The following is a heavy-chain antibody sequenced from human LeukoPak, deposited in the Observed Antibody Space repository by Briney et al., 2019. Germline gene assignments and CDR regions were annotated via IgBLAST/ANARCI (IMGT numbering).Heavy chain of an antibody. CDR2: IYYSGST. D-gene: IGHD2-21*02. J-gene: IGHJ5*02. CDR3: ARVGGGDYYNWFDP. V-gene: IGHV4-59*01. CDR1: GGSLSSYY. Sequence: PSETLSLTCTVSGGSLSSYYWSWIRQPPGKGLEWIGYIYYSGSTNYNPSLKSRVTISVDTSKNQFSLKLSSVAAADTAVYYCARVGGGDYYNWFDPWGQGTLVTVSS.